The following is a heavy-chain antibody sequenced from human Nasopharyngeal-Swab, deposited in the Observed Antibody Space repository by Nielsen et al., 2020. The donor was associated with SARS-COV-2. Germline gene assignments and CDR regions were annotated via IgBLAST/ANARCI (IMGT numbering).Heavy chain of an antibody. V-gene: IGHV1-24*01. D-gene: IGHD3-10*01. J-gene: IGHJ6*02. CDR2: FDPEDGET. CDR1: GYTLPELS. Sequence: ASVNVSCKVSGYTLPELSMHLVRQAPGKGLAWMGGFDPEDGETIYAQKFQGRVTMTEDTSTDTAYMELSSLRSEDTAVYYCATDSPYGSGSYHYYYYYGMDVWGQGTTVTVSS. CDR3: ATDSPYGSGSYHYYYYYGMDV.